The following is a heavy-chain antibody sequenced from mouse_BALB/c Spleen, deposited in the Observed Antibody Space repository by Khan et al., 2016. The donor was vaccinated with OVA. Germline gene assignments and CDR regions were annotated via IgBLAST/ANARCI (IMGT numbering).Heavy chain of an antibody. J-gene: IGHJ2*01. CDR3: DRTARIKE. D-gene: IGHD1-2*01. Sequence: EVQLLQSGPGLVKPSQSLSLTCTASGYSITSGYGCNWIRQFPGNQLEWMGYITYTGSTNYNPSLQSRISITRDTSYNPFFLQLNTVTTEESDTYYCDRTARIKEWGQGTTLTVSS. CDR2: ITYTGST. V-gene: IGHV3-1*02. CDR1: GYSITSGYG.